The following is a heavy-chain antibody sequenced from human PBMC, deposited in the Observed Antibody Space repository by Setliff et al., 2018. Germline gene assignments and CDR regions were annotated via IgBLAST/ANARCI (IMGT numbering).Heavy chain of an antibody. CDR3: AKDRGGHSSWYYYKGLWTGNCFDP. CDR1: GFTFSSYG. Sequence: GGSLRLSCAASGFTFSSYGMHWVRQAPGKGLEWVAVISYDGSNKYYADSVKGRFTISRDNSKNTLYLQMNSLRAEDTAVYYCAKDRGGHSSWYYYKGLWTGNCFDPWGQGTLVTVSS. CDR2: ISYDGSNK. J-gene: IGHJ5*02. D-gene: IGHD6-13*01. V-gene: IGHV3-30*18.